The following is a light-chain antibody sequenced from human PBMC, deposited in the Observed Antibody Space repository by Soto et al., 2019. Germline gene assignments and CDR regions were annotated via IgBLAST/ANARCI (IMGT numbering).Light chain of an antibody. CDR2: GAS. CDR3: QQYGSAPPVT. CDR1: QSVSSSY. J-gene: IGKJ5*01. V-gene: IGKV3-20*01. Sequence: EIVLPPSPGTLSLSPGERATLSCRASQSVSSSYLAWYQQKPGQAPRLLIYGASGRATGIPDRFSGSGSGTDFTLTISRLEPEDFAVYYWQQYGSAPPVTFGQGTRLESK.